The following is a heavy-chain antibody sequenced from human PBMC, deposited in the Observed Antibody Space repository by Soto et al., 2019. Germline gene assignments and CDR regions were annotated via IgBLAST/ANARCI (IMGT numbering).Heavy chain of an antibody. V-gene: IGHV1-18*01. CDR3: ARADNTCWGVHNY. CDR1: GYSFTNYA. D-gene: IGHD3-16*01. J-gene: IGHJ4*02. CDR2: ISTYNGNT. Sequence: QVQLVQSGAEVEKPGASLKVSCKASGYSFTNYAIGWVRQAPGQGLEWVGWISTYNGNTHYALSLLGRVTMTTDTSTTKAYLELRSLRSDDAAVYYCARADNTCWGVHNYWGQGTLCTVSS.